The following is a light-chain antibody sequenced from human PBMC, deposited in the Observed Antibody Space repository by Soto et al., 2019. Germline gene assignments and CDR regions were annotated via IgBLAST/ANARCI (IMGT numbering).Light chain of an antibody. CDR3: CSYAGSYTYV. V-gene: IGLV2-11*01. Sequence: ALTQPRSVSGSPGQSVTISCTGTSSDVGGYNYVSWYQQHPGKAPQLLIYDVSKRPSGVPDRFSGSKSGNTASLTISGLQAEDEADYYCCSYAGSYTYVFGTGTKVTVL. CDR1: SSDVGGYNY. J-gene: IGLJ1*01. CDR2: DVS.